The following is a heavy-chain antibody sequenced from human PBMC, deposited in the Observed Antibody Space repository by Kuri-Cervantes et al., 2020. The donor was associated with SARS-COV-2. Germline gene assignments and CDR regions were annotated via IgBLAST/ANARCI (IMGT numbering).Heavy chain of an antibody. V-gene: IGHV3-33*01. CDR3: ARDLGYGDYGFDY. J-gene: IGHJ4*02. Sequence: LSLTCAASGFTFSSYGMHWVRQAPGKGLEWVAVIWYDGSNKYYADSVKGRFTISRDNSKNTLYPQMNSLRAEDTAVYYCARDLGYGDYGFDYWGQGTLVTVSS. D-gene: IGHD4-17*01. CDR1: GFTFSSYG. CDR2: IWYDGSNK.